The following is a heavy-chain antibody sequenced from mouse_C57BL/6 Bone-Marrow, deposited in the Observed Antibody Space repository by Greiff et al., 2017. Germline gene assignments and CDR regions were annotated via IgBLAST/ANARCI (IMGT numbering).Heavy chain of an antibody. CDR2: ISSKSNNYSS. V-gene: IGHV10-1*01. J-gene: IGHJ1*03. D-gene: IGHD2-3*01. CDR3: VRWDGYYDGYFDV. Sequence: EVQVVESGGGLVQPKGSLKLSCAASGFSFNTYAMNWVRQAPGKGLEWVARISSKSNNYSSYYADSVKDRFTISSDDSESMLYLQMHNVNTEDTAMYDCVRWDGYYDGYFDVWGTGTTVTVSA. CDR1: GFSFNTYA.